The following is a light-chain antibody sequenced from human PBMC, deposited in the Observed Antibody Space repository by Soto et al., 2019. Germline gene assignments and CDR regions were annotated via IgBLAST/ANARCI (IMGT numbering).Light chain of an antibody. Sequence: IQLTQSPSSLSASVGDRVTITCRASLGISSFLAWYQQKPGKAPKLLISAASTLESGVPSRFSGSGSGTDFTLTISNLQPEDFAVYFCQHYGTFGPGTKVDLK. CDR2: AAS. CDR1: LGISSF. V-gene: IGKV1-9*01. CDR3: QHYGT. J-gene: IGKJ3*01.